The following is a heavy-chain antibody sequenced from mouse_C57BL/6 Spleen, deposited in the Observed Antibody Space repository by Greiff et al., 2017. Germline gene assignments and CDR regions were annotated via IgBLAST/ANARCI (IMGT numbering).Heavy chain of an antibody. D-gene: IGHD1-1*01. CDR3: ARWYYGSSYWYFDV. CDR1: GYTFTDYY. V-gene: IGHV1-26*01. CDR2: INPNNGGT. J-gene: IGHJ1*03. Sequence: EVKLQQSGPELVKPGASVKISCKASGYTFTDYYMNWVKQSHGKSLEWIGDINPNNGGTSYNQKFKGKATLTVDKSSSTAYMELRSLTSEDSAVYYCARWYYGSSYWYFDVWGTGTTVTVSS.